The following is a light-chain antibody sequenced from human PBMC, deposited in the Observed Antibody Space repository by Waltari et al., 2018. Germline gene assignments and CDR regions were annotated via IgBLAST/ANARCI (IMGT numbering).Light chain of an antibody. J-gene: IGLJ2*01. CDR2: DVT. Sequence: QSALTQSASVSGSPGQSITISCTGTSSDVGGYNHVSWYQQHPGKAPKLMIYDVTNRPSGCSNRFSGSKSGNTASLTISGLQAEDEADYYCSSYTSSSALVFGGGTKLTVL. V-gene: IGLV2-14*03. CDR1: SSDVGGYNH. CDR3: SSYTSSSALV.